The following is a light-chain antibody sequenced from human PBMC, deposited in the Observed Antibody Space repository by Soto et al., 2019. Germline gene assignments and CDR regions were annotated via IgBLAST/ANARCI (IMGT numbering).Light chain of an antibody. CDR3: QQYGSSPRT. J-gene: IGKJ1*01. Sequence: EIVLTQSPGTLSLSPGERATLSCRASQSVINRYLAWYQQIPGQAPRLLIYDASSRATGIPDRFSGSGSGTDFTLTISRLEPEDFAVYYCQQYGSSPRTFGQGTKVEI. V-gene: IGKV3-20*01. CDR2: DAS. CDR1: QSVINRY.